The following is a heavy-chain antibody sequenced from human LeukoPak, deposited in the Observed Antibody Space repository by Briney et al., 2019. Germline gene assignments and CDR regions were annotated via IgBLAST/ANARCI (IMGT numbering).Heavy chain of an antibody. CDR1: GVSFSSCY. D-gene: IGHD6-19*01. J-gene: IGHJ4*02. Sequence: SETLSLTCAVYGVSFSSCYWSWIRQPPGKGLEWIGEINHSGGTNYNPSLKSRVTISVDTPKNQFSLKLNSVTAADTAVYYCATERRYSSGRWDYYFDYWGQGTLVTVSS. CDR3: ATERRYSSGRWDYYFDY. CDR2: INHSGGT. V-gene: IGHV4-34*01.